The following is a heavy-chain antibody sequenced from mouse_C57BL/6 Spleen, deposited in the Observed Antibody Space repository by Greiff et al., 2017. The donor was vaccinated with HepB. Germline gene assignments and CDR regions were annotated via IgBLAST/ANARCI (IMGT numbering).Heavy chain of an antibody. J-gene: IGHJ2*01. Sequence: QVQLQQPGAELVKPGASVKMSCKASGYTFTSYWITWVKQRPGQGLEWIGDIYPGSGSTNYNEKFKSKATLTVATSSSTAYMQLSSLTSEDSAVYYCARESWQNYFDYWGQGTTLTVSS. CDR2: IYPGSGST. CDR3: ARESWQNYFDY. V-gene: IGHV1-55*01. CDR1: GYTFTSYW.